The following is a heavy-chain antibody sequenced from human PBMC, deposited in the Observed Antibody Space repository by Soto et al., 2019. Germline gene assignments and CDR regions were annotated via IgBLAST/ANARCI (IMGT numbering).Heavy chain of an antibody. CDR3: AKMEDNIAVAGPPRNLGMDV. V-gene: IGHV3-9*01. D-gene: IGHD6-19*01. J-gene: IGHJ6*02. CDR2: ISWNSGSI. CDR1: GFTFDDYA. Sequence: EVQLVESGGGLVQPGRSLRLSCAASGFTFDDYAMHWVRQAPGKGLEWVSGISWNSGSIGYADSVKGRFTISRDNAKNSLYLQMNSLRAEDTAVYYCAKMEDNIAVAGPPRNLGMDVWGQGTTVTVSS.